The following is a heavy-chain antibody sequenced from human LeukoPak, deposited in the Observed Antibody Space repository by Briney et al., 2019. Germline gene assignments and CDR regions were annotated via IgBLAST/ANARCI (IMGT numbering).Heavy chain of an antibody. V-gene: IGHV3-7*01. J-gene: IGHJ6*04. CDR3: AELGITMIGGV. Sequence: GGSLRLSCAASGFSFSNSWMSWVRQAPGKGLEWVANINQDESEKYYVDSVKGRFTISRDNAKNSVDLQMNSLRVEDTAVYYCAELGITMIGGVWGKGTTVTISS. D-gene: IGHD3-10*02. CDR2: INQDESEK. CDR1: GFSFSNSW.